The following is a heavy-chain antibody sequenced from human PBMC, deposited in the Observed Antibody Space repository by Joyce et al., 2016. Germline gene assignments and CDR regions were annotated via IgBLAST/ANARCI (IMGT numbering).Heavy chain of an antibody. CDR2: IADDGGKK. Sequence: QVQLVESGGGVVQPGRSLRLSCAASGFHLNSYGMHWVRQDPGKGLEWGASIADDGGKKNYADSVKGRFTISRDNSKNTLYLQMNSMRAEDTAVYYCAKDDCSSTSCYFDYWGQGTLVTVSS. J-gene: IGHJ4*02. D-gene: IGHD2-2*01. CDR1: GFHLNSYG. V-gene: IGHV3-30*18. CDR3: AKDDCSSTSCYFDY.